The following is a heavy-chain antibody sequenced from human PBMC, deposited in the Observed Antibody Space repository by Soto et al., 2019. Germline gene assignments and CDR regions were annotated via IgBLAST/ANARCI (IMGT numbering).Heavy chain of an antibody. CDR1: GFTYSTYT. D-gene: IGHD5-12*01. CDR2: ISYDGNNK. J-gene: IGHJ4*02. Sequence: GGSLRLSCAASGFTYSTYTMHWVRQAPGKGLEWVAVISYDGNNKFYADSVKGRFTISRDSTKQTLYLQMNSLRPDDTAMYYCAAGGGLPRYYWGQGTQVTVSS. CDR3: AAGGGLPRYY. V-gene: IGHV3-30-3*01.